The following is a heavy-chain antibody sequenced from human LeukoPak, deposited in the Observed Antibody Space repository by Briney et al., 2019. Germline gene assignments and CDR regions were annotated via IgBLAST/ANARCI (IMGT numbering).Heavy chain of an antibody. CDR3: ARPLYDILTGYPPLDFDY. Sequence: ASVKVSCKASGYTFTSYGISWVRQAPGQGLEWMGWINPNSGGTNYAQKFQGRVTMTRDTSISTAYMELSRLRSDDTAVYYCARPLYDILTGYPPLDFDYWGQGTLVTVSS. J-gene: IGHJ4*02. D-gene: IGHD3-9*01. V-gene: IGHV1-2*02. CDR1: GYTFTSYG. CDR2: INPNSGGT.